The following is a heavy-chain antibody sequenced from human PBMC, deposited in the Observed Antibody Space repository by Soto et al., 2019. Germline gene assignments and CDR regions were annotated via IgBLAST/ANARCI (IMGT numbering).Heavy chain of an antibody. CDR3: ARAITCTIDWVDP. CDR2: IIPVFGSP. Sequence: VHLVQSGAEVKKPGSSVRVSCETSGDTFTSHTVHWLRQAPGQGLEWMGGIIPVFGSPNYAEKFQGRLTITADTSTNTVYMEPRCLTAEETAVNFWARAITCTIDWVDPWGQGTLVTVSS. V-gene: IGHV1-69*06. D-gene: IGHD2-8*01. J-gene: IGHJ5*02. CDR1: GDTFTSHT.